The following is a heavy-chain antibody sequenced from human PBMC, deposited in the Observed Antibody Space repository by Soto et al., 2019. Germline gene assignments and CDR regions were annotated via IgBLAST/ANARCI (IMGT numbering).Heavy chain of an antibody. CDR2: ISPYNGNT. D-gene: IGHD3-16*01. Sequence: QVQLVQSGDEVKKPGASVKVSCKASGYIFVNYGIAWVRQVPGQGLEWMGWISPYNGNTHYATKVQGRLTMTTDTSTSTAYLDLGSLTSADPAVYYFAMLDNYVTPPPHDVWGQGTTVTFSS. CDR3: AMLDNYVTPPPHDV. CDR1: GYIFVNYG. V-gene: IGHV1-18*01. J-gene: IGHJ6*02.